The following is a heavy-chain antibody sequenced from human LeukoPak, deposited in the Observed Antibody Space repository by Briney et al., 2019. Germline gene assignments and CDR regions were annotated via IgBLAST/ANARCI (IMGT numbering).Heavy chain of an antibody. CDR1: GGSISSYY. D-gene: IGHD3-9*01. Sequence: PLETLSLTCTVSGGSISSYYWSWIRQPPGKGLEWIGYIYYSGSTNYNPSLKSRVTISVDTSKNQFSLKLSSVTAADTAVYYCARALYYDILTGYPPYYYYYMDVWGKGTTVTVSS. CDR3: ARALYYDILTGYPPYYYYYMDV. V-gene: IGHV4-59*01. J-gene: IGHJ6*03. CDR2: IYYSGST.